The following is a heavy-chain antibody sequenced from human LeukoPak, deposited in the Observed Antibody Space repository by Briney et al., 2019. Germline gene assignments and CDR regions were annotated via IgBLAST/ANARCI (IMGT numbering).Heavy chain of an antibody. V-gene: IGHV3-23*01. J-gene: IGHJ4*02. CDR2: ITGSGGGS. CDR1: GFTFSDYA. Sequence: PGGSLRLSCAASGFTFSDYAITWVRQAPGKGLEWVSSITGSGGGSYYADSVKGRFTISRDNSKDTLYLHINTLGAEDTAIYYCAKERRNNAVAGIHYWAERTLVTVSS. D-gene: IGHD6-19*01. CDR3: AKERRNNAVAGIHY.